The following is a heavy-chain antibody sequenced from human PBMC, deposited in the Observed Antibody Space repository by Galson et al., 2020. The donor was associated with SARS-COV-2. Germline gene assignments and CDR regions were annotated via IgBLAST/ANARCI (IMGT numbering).Heavy chain of an antibody. Sequence: SETLSLTCAVSGDSIISSYSWSWIRQPPGKGLEWIGYIYHSGSTQYNPSLQSRVTISVDRSKNEFSLIVNSVTAADTAMYYCARFKRDYAFDSWGQGTMVTVSS. CDR3: ARFKRDYAFDS. CDR2: IYHSGST. J-gene: IGHJ3*02. CDR1: GDSIISSYS. V-gene: IGHV4-30-2*01.